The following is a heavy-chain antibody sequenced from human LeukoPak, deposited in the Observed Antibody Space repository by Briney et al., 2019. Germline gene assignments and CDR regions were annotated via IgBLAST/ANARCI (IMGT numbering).Heavy chain of an antibody. D-gene: IGHD1-26*01. CDR3: ARYIGGGYSIDY. J-gene: IGHJ4*02. CDR2: IKPDGSEN. Sequence: GGSLRLSCAASGFTFNTYWMSWVRQAPGKGLEWVAKIKPDGSENFHVDSVKGRFTISRDNARNSLYLEMSTLRAEDTAVYYCARYIGGGYSIDYWGQGTLVTVSS. V-gene: IGHV3-7*01. CDR1: GFTFNTYW.